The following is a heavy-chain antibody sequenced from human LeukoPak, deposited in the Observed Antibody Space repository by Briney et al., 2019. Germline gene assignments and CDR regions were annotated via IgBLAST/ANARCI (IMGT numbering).Heavy chain of an antibody. V-gene: IGHV3-74*01. Sequence: PGGSLRLSCAASGFTFRSHWMHWVRQAPGKGLVWVSRIKGDESWTNYADSVKGRFTISRDNAKNSLSLQMNSLRAEDTAVYYCARVLGARYYYYMDVWGEGTTVTVSS. CDR1: GFTFRSHW. D-gene: IGHD3-16*01. CDR2: IKGDESWT. J-gene: IGHJ6*03. CDR3: ARVLGARYYYYMDV.